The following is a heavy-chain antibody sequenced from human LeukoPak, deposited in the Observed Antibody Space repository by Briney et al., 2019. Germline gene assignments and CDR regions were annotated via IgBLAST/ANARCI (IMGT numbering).Heavy chain of an antibody. V-gene: IGHV4-61*02. CDR2: IYTSGST. J-gene: IGHJ4*02. D-gene: IGHD5-24*01. CDR1: GGSLSSGSYY. Sequence: SETLSLTCTVSGGSLSSGSYYWSWIRQPAGKGLEWIGRIYTSGSTNYNLSLKSRVTISVDTSKNQFSLKLSSVTAADTAVYYCAVERDGYSIDYWGQGTLVTVSS. CDR3: AVERDGYSIDY.